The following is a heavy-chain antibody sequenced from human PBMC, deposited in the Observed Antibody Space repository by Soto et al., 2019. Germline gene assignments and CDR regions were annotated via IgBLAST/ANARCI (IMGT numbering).Heavy chain of an antibody. CDR2: IKQDGSEK. Sequence: PGGSLRLSCVASGFTFSSYWMSWVRQAPGKGLEWVANIKQDGSEKYYVDSVEGRFTISRDNAKNSLYFQMNSLRAEDTAVYYCVRDQPGRTAIFGPDYYDYPMDVWGQGTTVTVSS. J-gene: IGHJ6*02. D-gene: IGHD3-3*01. CDR1: GFTFSSYW. CDR3: VRDQPGRTAIFGPDYYDYPMDV. V-gene: IGHV3-7*03.